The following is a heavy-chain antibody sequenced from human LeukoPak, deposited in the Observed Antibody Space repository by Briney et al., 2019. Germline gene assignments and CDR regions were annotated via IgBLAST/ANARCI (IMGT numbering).Heavy chain of an antibody. Sequence: ASVKVSCKASGCTFTGYYMHWVRQAPGQGLEWMGWINPNSGGTNYAQKFQGRVTMTRDTSISTAYMELSRLRSDDTAVYYCARMGGGSGSYYNFDYWGQGTLVTVSS. CDR2: INPNSGGT. CDR3: ARMGGGSGSYYNFDY. D-gene: IGHD3-10*01. V-gene: IGHV1-2*02. J-gene: IGHJ4*02. CDR1: GCTFTGYY.